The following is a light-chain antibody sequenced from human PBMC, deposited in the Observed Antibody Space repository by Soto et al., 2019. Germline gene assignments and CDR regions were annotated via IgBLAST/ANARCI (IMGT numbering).Light chain of an antibody. CDR2: DAS. V-gene: IGKV3-11*01. CDR3: QQRSNWPSLT. CDR1: QSVSSY. Sequence: EIVLTQSPATLSLSPGERATLSCRASQSVSSYLAWYQQKPGQAPRLLIYDASNRATGIPARFSGSGSGTDFTLTISSLEPEDFAVYYCQQRSNWPSLTFGQGTRLE. J-gene: IGKJ5*01.